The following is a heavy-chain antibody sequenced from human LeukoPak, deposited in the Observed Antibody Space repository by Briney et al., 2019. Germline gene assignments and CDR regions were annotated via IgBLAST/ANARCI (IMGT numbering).Heavy chain of an antibody. Sequence: PSETLSLTCTVSGGSISSSSYYWAWIRQPPGKGLEWIGSSSYSGSPYYNPSLKSRVTISVDTSQNQFSLKLSSVTAADTAVYYCARGSSGWYIDYWGQGTLVTVSS. CDR1: GGSISSSSYY. V-gene: IGHV4-39*07. CDR2: SSYSGSP. D-gene: IGHD6-19*01. J-gene: IGHJ4*02. CDR3: ARGSSGWYIDY.